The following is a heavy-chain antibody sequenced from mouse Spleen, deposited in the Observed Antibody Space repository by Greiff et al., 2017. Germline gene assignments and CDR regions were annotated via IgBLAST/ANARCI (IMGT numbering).Heavy chain of an antibody. V-gene: IGHV1-15*01. CDR1: GYTFTDYE. CDR3: TELLREYYFDY. J-gene: IGHJ2*01. Sequence: QVQLQQSGAELVRPGASVTLSCKASGYTFTDYEMHWVKQTPVHGLEWIGAIDPETGGTAYNQKFKGKAILTADKSSSTAYMELRSLTSEDSAVYYCTELLREYYFDYWGQGTTLTVSS. CDR2: IDPETGGT. D-gene: IGHD1-1*01.